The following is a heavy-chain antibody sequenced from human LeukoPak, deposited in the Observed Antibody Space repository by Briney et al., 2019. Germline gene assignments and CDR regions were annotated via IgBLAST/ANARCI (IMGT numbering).Heavy chain of an antibody. CDR2: ISSSSSYI. V-gene: IGHV3-21*01. D-gene: IGHD3-10*01. J-gene: IGHJ4*02. CDR3: ARLMVRGVITNIDY. Sequence: KTGGSLRLSCAASGFTFSSYSMNWVRQAPGKGLEWVSSISSSSSYIYYADSVKGRFTISRDNAKNSLYLQMNSLRAEDTAVYYCARLMVRGVITNIDYWGQGTLVTVSS. CDR1: GFTFSSYS.